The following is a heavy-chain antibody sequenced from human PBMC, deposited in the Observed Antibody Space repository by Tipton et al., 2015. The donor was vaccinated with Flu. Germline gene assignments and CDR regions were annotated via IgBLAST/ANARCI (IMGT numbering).Heavy chain of an antibody. CDR2: IYYSGET. V-gene: IGHV4-4*02. J-gene: IGHJ4*02. CDR1: GVSVLSDNW. Sequence: TLSLTCAVSGVSVLSDNWWTWVRQSPGKGLEWIGGIYYSGETYYSPSLKSRVTISVDTSKDQFSLKMTSMTATDTAVYYCARLGSALYVWGQGTLVTVPS. D-gene: IGHD3-16*01. CDR3: ARLGSALYV.